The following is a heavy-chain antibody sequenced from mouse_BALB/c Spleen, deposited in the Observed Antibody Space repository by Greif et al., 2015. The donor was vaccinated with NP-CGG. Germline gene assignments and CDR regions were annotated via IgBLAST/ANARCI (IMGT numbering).Heavy chain of an antibody. CDR1: GFTFSSYA. J-gene: IGHJ4*01. Sequence: EVQGVESGGGLVKPGGSLKLSCAASGFTFSSYAMSWVRQTPEKRLEWVATISSGGSYTYYPDSVKGRFTISRDNAKNTLYLQMSSLRSEDTAMYYCARPDGYDVRAMDYWGQGTSVTASS. CDR2: ISSGGSYT. D-gene: IGHD2-2*01. CDR3: ARPDGYDVRAMDY. V-gene: IGHV5-9-3*01.